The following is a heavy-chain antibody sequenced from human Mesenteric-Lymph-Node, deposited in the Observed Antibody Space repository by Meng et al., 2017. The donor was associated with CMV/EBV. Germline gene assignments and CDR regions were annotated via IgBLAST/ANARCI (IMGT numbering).Heavy chain of an antibody. V-gene: IGHV4-34*01. D-gene: IGHD3-9*01. CDR2: INHSGST. J-gene: IGHJ4*02. CDR3: ARGSSYDILTGYFDY. Sequence: QGQVYQWGAGLLKPSETLSVTCAVYGGSFSGYYWNWIRQSPEKGLEWIGEINHSGSTTYNPSFTSRIIISVDTSTNQISLNMSSVTAADTAVYYCARGSSYDILTGYFDYWGQGALVTVSS. CDR1: GGSFSGYY.